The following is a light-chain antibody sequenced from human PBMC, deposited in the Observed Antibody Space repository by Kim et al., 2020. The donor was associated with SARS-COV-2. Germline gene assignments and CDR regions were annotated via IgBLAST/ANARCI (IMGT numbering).Light chain of an antibody. V-gene: IGLV1-51*01. J-gene: IGLJ3*02. CDR2: KDN. CDR3: GTWDDRLDAGV. CDR1: TSNIRNNL. Sequence: GQRITISCSGGTSNIRNNLVSWYQHPPGTAPKVLISKDNKRPSGVPGRFSSSKSGTSATLAITGLQTGDEGDYYCGTWDDRLDAGVFGGGTTLTVL.